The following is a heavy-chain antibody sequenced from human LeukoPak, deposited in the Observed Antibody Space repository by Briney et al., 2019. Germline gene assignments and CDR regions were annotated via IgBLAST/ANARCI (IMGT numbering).Heavy chain of an antibody. CDR3: ARVRRDIVATIPPYFDY. CDR1: VGSISSTTYY. Sequence: SETLSLTCTVSVGSISSTTYYWGWIRQPPGKGLEWVGSMSYRGTTYYNPSLKSRVTISVDTSKNQFSLKLSSVTAADTAMYYCARVRRDIVATIPPYFDYWGQGTLVTVSS. V-gene: IGHV4-39*07. J-gene: IGHJ4*02. D-gene: IGHD5-12*01. CDR2: MSYRGTT.